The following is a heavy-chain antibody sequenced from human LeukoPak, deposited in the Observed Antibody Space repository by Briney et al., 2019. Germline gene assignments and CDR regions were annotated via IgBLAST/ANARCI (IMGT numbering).Heavy chain of an antibody. CDR1: GFTFISYE. V-gene: IGHV3-48*03. CDR3: ARPGYSTGAFDY. D-gene: IGHD6-25*01. Sequence: PGGSLRLSCAASGFTFISYEMNWVRQAPGKGLEWVSHISTSGGTTYYADSVKGRFTISRDNAKNSLYLQMNSLRAEDTAVYYCARPGYSTGAFDYWGQGTLVTVSS. J-gene: IGHJ4*02. CDR2: ISTSGGTT.